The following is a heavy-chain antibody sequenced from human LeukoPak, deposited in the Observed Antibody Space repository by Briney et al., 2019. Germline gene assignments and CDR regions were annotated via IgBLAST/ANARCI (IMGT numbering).Heavy chain of an antibody. Sequence: GGSLILSCAASGFTFDDYAMYWVRPAPGKGLEWVSLISGDGGRTYYADSVKGRFTISRDSSKNSLYLQMNSLRTEDTALYYCAKDLYYYGSGSYFGMDVWGQGTTVTVSS. D-gene: IGHD3-10*01. V-gene: IGHV3-43*02. J-gene: IGHJ6*02. CDR3: AKDLYYYGSGSYFGMDV. CDR1: GFTFDDYA. CDR2: ISGDGGRT.